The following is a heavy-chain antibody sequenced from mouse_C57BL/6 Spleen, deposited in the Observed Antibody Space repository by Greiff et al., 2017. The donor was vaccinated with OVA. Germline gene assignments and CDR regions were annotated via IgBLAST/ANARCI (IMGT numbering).Heavy chain of an antibody. Sequence: DVKLVESGGGLVKPGGSLKLSCAASGFTFSDYGMHWVRQAPEKGLEWVAYIRSGSSTFYYADTVKGRCTISRDNAKNTLFLQMTRLRSEDTAMYYCARKYSYYYAMDYWGQGTSVTVSS. D-gene: IGHD5-1-1*01. J-gene: IGHJ4*01. CDR3: ARKYSYYYAMDY. V-gene: IGHV5-17*01. CDR2: IRSGSSTF. CDR1: GFTFSDYG.